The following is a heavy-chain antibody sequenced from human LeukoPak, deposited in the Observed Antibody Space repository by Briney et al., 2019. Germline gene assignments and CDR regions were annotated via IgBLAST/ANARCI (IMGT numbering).Heavy chain of an antibody. CDR1: GFTFSTSA. D-gene: IGHD3/OR15-3a*01. CDR2: IIGSGGNT. Sequence: GGSLRLSCAASGFTFSTSAMSWVRQAPGKGLEWVSGIIGSGGNTYYADSVKGRFTISRDNSDNTLSLQMNSLGAEDTAVYYCAKRSLDWFFDYWGQGTLVTVSS. V-gene: IGHV3-23*01. J-gene: IGHJ4*02. CDR3: AKRSLDWFFDY.